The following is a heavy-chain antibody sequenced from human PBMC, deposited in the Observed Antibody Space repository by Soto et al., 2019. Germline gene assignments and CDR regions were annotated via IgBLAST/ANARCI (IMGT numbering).Heavy chain of an antibody. V-gene: IGHV3-30-3*01. CDR3: XRGEAGIAEAGRGYYYYGMDV. CDR1: GFTFSSYA. J-gene: IGHJ6*02. CDR2: ISYDGSNK. Sequence: GGSLRLSCAASGFTFSSYAMHWVRQAPGKGLEWVAVISYDGSNKYYADSVKGRFTISRDNSKNTLYLQMNSLRAEDTAVYYCXRGEAGIAEAGRGYYYYGMDVWGQGTTVTVSS. D-gene: IGHD6-13*01.